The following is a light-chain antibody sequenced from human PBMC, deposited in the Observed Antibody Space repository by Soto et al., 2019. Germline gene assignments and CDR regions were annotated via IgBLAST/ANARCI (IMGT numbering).Light chain of an antibody. CDR2: GNN. V-gene: IGLV1-40*01. CDR1: SSNIGAGYD. Sequence: QSVLTLPHSVSGAPGQRVTISCSGTSSNIGAGYDVHWYHQLPGTAPKLLIFGNNNRPSGVPARFSASRSGTSASLAITGLQAEDQADYYCQSFDTNLSGSVFVGGTKLTGL. J-gene: IGLJ3*02. CDR3: QSFDTNLSGSV.